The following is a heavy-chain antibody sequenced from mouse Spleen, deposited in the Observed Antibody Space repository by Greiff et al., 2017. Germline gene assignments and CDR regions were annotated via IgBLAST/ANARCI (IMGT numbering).Heavy chain of an antibody. CDR2: IDPSDSYT. CDR1: GYTFTSYW. CDR3: ARRGDLYYDLAY. D-gene: IGHD2-4*01. V-gene: IGHV1-50*01. J-gene: IGHJ3*01. Sequence: VQLQQPGAELVKPGASVKLSCKASGYTFTSYWMQWVKQRPGQGLEWIGEIDPSDSYTNYNQKFKGKATLTVDTSSSTAYMQLSSLTSEDSAVYYCARRGDLYYDLAYRGQGALVTGSA.